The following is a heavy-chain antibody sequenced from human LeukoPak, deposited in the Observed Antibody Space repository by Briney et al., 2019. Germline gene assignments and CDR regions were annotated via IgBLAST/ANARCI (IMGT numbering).Heavy chain of an antibody. CDR3: ARDIYRGDAFDI. CDR2: IMQDGSDK. J-gene: IGHJ3*02. Sequence: PGGSLRLSCAASGFTFSAYWMTWVRQAPGKGLEWVANIMQDGSDKYYVDSVKGRFTISKDNAKNSLYLQMNSLRAEDTAVYYCARDIYRGDAFDIWGQGTMVTVSS. CDR1: GFTFSAYW. V-gene: IGHV3-7*03. D-gene: IGHD3-10*01.